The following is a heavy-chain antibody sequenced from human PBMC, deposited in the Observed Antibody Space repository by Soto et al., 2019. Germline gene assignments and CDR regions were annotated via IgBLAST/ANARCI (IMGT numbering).Heavy chain of an antibody. D-gene: IGHD2-2*02. V-gene: IGHV5-10-1*01. CDR2: IDPIDSYT. Sequence: GESLKISCKGSGYSFTSYWVSWVRQMPGKGLEWMGRIDPIDSYTNYSPSFQGHVTISAYKSISTAYLQWSSLKASDTAMYYCARLTYCSSTSCYNMVYWGQGTMVTVSS. CDR1: GYSFTSYW. J-gene: IGHJ4*02. CDR3: ARLTYCSSTSCYNMVY.